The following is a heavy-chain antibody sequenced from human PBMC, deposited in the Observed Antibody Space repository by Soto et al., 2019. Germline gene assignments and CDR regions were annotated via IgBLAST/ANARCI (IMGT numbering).Heavy chain of an antibody. CDR2: IYYSGST. J-gene: IGHJ2*01. CDR3: ARAPEYDFWSGYSLPISDWYFDL. CDR1: GGSISSYY. Sequence: SETLSLTCTVSGGSISSYYWSWIRQPPGKGLEWIGYIYYSGSTNYNPSLKSRVTISVDTSKNQFSLKLSSVTAADTAVYYCARAPEYDFWSGYSLPISDWYFDLWGRGTLVTVSS. V-gene: IGHV4-59*01. D-gene: IGHD3-3*01.